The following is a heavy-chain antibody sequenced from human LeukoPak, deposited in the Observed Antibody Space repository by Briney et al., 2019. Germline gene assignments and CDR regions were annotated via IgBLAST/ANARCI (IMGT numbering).Heavy chain of an antibody. J-gene: IGHJ4*02. CDR3: TRQKSAAGPFDY. Sequence: PGGSLRLSCAASGITFSGSAMHWVRQASGKGLEWVGRIRSKANSYATAYAASVKGRFTISRDDSKNTAYLQMNSLKTEDTAVYYCTRQKSAAGPFDYWGQGTLVTVSS. D-gene: IGHD6-13*01. V-gene: IGHV3-73*01. CDR2: IRSKANSYAT. CDR1: GITFSGSA.